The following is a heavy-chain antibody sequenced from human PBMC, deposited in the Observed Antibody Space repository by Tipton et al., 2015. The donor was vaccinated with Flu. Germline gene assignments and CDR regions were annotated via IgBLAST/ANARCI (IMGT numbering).Heavy chain of an antibody. J-gene: IGHJ4*02. CDR2: IKQDGSEK. Sequence: SLRLSCAASGFTFSSYWMSWVRQAPGKGLEWVANIKQDGSEKYYVDSVKGRFTISRDNAKNSLYLQMNSLRAEDTAVYYCARDRLYSSGQWDYWGQGTLVTVSS. CDR1: GFTFSSYW. V-gene: IGHV3-7*01. CDR3: ARDRLYSSGQWDY. D-gene: IGHD6-19*01.